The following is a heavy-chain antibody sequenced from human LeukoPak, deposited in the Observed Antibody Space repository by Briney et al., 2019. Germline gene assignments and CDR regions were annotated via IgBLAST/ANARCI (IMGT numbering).Heavy chain of an antibody. CDR3: ARLSKGRYFDYIFDY. CDR2: IYPSGST. D-gene: IGHD3-9*01. CDR1: GASITNYY. J-gene: IGHJ4*02. V-gene: IGHV4-4*07. Sequence: SETLSLTCTVSGASITNYYWSWIRQSAGKGLEWIGRIYPSGSTHSNPSLKSRVTMSLDTSKNQFSLKMSSVTAADTAVYYCARLSKGRYFDYIFDYWGQGALVTVSS.